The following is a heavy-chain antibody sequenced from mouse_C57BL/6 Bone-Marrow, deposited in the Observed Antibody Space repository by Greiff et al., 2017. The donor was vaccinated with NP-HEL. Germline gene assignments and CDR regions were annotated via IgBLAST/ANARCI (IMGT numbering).Heavy chain of an antibody. Sequence: VQLQQSGAELVRPGTSVKVSCKASGYAFTNYLIEWVKQRPGQGLEWIGVINPGSGGTNYNEKFKGKATLTADKSSSTAYMQLSSLTSEDSAVYFCARGPIYYDYGGAMDYWGQGTSVTVSS. V-gene: IGHV1-54*01. D-gene: IGHD2-4*01. J-gene: IGHJ4*01. CDR3: ARGPIYYDYGGAMDY. CDR1: GYAFTNYL. CDR2: INPGSGGT.